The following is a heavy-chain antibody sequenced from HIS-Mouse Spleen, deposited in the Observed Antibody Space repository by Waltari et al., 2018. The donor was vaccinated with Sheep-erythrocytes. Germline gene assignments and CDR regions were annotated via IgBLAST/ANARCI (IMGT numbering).Heavy chain of an antibody. D-gene: IGHD1-26*01. Sequence: EVQLVESGGGLVKPGGSLRLSCAASGFTFSSYSMNWVRQAPGKGLGWDSSISGSSSDIYYAESVKGRFTISRDNAKNSLYLQMNSLRAEDTAVYYCARVASGATFDYWGQGTLVTVSS. V-gene: IGHV3-21*01. CDR3: ARVASGATFDY. CDR1: GFTFSSYS. J-gene: IGHJ4*02. CDR2: ISGSSSDI.